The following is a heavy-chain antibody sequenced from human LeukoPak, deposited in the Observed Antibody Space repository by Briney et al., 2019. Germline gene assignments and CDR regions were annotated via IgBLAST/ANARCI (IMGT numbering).Heavy chain of an antibody. D-gene: IGHD3-22*01. V-gene: IGHV1-18*01. CDR1: GYTFTSYG. CDR2: ISAYEGNT. CDR3: ARLFSVGYDSSAPLAFDI. J-gene: IGHJ3*02. Sequence: ASVTVSCKASGYTFTSYGISWVRQAPGQGLEWMGWISAYEGNTNYAQKLQGRVTMTTDTSTSTAYMELRSLRSDDTAVYYCARLFSVGYDSSAPLAFDIWGQGTMVTVSS.